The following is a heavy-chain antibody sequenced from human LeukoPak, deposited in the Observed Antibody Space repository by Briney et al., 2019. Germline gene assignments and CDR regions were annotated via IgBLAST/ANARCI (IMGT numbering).Heavy chain of an antibody. CDR1: GGSISSSSYY. J-gene: IGHJ4*02. CDR2: IYYSGST. V-gene: IGHV4-39*07. D-gene: IGHD4-17*01. CDR3: VRDLRVGDYVDY. Sequence: SETLSLTCTVSGGSISSSSYYWGWIRQPPGKGLEWIGSIYYSGSTYYNPSLKSRVTISVDTSKNQFSLKLSSVTAADTAVYYCVRDLRVGDYVDYWGQGTLVTVSS.